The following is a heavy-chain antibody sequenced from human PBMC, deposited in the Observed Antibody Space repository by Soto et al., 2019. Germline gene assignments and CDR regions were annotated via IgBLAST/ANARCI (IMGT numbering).Heavy chain of an antibody. CDR1: GYTFTSYN. CDR2: INPMGGSK. Sequence: QVQLVQSGAEGKKPGASWKVSCKASGYTFTSYNIHGGRKAPEKGLEWMGIINPMGGSKTYAQKXXXRVTMTRXTSXXXVYMELSSLRSEDTAVYYCARGQQDIVVVPAPLPMDVWGQGTTVTVSS. J-gene: IGHJ6*02. CDR3: ARGQQDIVVVPAPLPMDV. D-gene: IGHD2-2*01. V-gene: IGHV1-46*01.